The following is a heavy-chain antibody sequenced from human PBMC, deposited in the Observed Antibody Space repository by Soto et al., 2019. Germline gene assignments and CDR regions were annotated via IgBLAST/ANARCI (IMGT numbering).Heavy chain of an antibody. D-gene: IGHD3-3*01. CDR1: GGTFSSYA. Sequence: VKVSCKASGGTFSSYAISWVRQAPGQGLEWMGGIIPIFGTANYAQKFQGRVTMTRNTSISTAYMELSSLRSEDTAVYYCARGPYDFWSGYSLGFDWFDPWGQGTLVTVSS. J-gene: IGHJ5*02. CDR2: IIPIFGTA. CDR3: ARGPYDFWSGYSLGFDWFDP. V-gene: IGHV1-69*13.